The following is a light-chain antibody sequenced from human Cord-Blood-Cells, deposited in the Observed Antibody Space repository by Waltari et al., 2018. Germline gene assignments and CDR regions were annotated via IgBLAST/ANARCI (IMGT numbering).Light chain of an antibody. CDR1: QSVSSSY. CDR2: GAS. Sequence: EIVLTPSPGTLSLSPGERATLPCRASQSVSSSYLAWYQQKPGQAPRLLIYGASSSATGIPDRFSGSGSGTDFTLTISRLEPEDFAVYYCQQYGSSPLTFGGGTKVEIK. CDR3: QQYGSSPLT. V-gene: IGKV3-20*01. J-gene: IGKJ4*01.